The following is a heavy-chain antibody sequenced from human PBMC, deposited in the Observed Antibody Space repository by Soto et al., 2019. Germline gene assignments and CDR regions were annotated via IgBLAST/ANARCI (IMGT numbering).Heavy chain of an antibody. CDR3: ARSGIAAAGNYFYFDY. J-gene: IGHJ4*02. Sequence: PSETLSLTCTVSGGSISSGGYYWSWIRQHPGKGLEWIGYIYYSGSTYYNPSLKSRVTISVDTSKNQFSLKLSSVTAADTAVYYCARSGIAAAGNYFYFDYWGQGTLVTVSS. V-gene: IGHV4-31*03. D-gene: IGHD6-13*01. CDR2: IYYSGST. CDR1: GGSISSGGYY.